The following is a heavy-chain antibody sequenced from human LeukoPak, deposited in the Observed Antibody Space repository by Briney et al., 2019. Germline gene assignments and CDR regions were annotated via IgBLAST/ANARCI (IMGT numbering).Heavy chain of an antibody. CDR2: IYYSGST. Sequence: SETLSLTCTVSGGSISSYYWSWIRQPPGKGLEWIGYIYYSGSTNYNPSLKSRVTISVDTSKNQFSLKLSSVTAADTAVYYCARELVWQWLVPDAFDIWGQGTMVTVSS. CDR1: GGSISSYY. D-gene: IGHD6-19*01. CDR3: ARELVWQWLVPDAFDI. J-gene: IGHJ3*02. V-gene: IGHV4-59*01.